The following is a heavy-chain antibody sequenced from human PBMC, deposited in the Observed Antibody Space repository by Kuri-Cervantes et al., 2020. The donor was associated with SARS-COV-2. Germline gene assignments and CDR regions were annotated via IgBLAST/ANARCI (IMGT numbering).Heavy chain of an antibody. Sequence: SETLSLTCTVSGGSISSSSYYWGWIRQPPGKGLEWIGSIYYSGSTYYNPSLKSRVTISVDTSKNQFSLKLSSVTAADTAVYYCARHMAGAHDAFDIWGQGTMVTDSS. J-gene: IGHJ3*02. D-gene: IGHD6-19*01. V-gene: IGHV4-39*01. CDR3: ARHMAGAHDAFDI. CDR2: IYYSGST. CDR1: GGSISSSSYY.